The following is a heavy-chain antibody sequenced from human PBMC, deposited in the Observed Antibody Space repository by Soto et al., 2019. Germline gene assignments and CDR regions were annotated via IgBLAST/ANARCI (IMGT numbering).Heavy chain of an antibody. D-gene: IGHD3-10*01. Sequence: QVQLVESGGGVVQPGRSLRLSCAASGFTFSSYGMHWVRQAPGKGLEWVAVISYDGSNKYYADSVKGRFTISRDNCKNTLYLQMNSLRAEDTAVYYCAKDVWFGETPNGMVVWGQGTTVTVSS. J-gene: IGHJ6*02. CDR3: AKDVWFGETPNGMVV. CDR1: GFTFSSYG. V-gene: IGHV3-30*18. CDR2: ISYDGSNK.